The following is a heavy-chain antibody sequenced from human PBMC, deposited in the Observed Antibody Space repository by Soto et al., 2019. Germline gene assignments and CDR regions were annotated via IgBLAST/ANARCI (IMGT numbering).Heavy chain of an antibody. CDR1: GFSFSDSG. V-gene: IGHV3-30*18. Sequence: QVHLVESGGGVVQPGRSLRLSCVASGFSFSDSGMHWVRQALGKGLEWVAAISYDGSNKYYADSVNDRFTISRDNSKNTLSLQMNSLRAEDKAVYYCAKSVRYCLGSSCSPEAFDVWGHATLVSVSS. CDR2: ISYDGSNK. D-gene: IGHD2-15*01. CDR3: AKSVRYCLGSSCSPEAFDV. J-gene: IGHJ3*01.